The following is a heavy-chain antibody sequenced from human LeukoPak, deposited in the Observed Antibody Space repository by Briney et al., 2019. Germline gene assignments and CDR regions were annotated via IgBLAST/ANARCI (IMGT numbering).Heavy chain of an antibody. J-gene: IGHJ2*01. CDR1: GDTFTGYY. V-gene: IGHV1-2*02. Sequence: ASVKVSCTASGDTFTGYYMHWVRQAPGQGLEWMGWINPNSGGTNYAQKFQGRVTMTRDTSISTAYMELSRLRSDDTAVYDCARDWEGLGEYWYFDLWGRGTLVTVSS. D-gene: IGHD1-26*01. CDR2: INPNSGGT. CDR3: ARDWEGLGEYWYFDL.